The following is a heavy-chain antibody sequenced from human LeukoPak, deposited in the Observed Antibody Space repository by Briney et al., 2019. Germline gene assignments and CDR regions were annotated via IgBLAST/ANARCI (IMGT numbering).Heavy chain of an antibody. Sequence: PGGSLRLSCAASGFTFNTYVISWVRQAPGKGLEWVSSISSSSSYIYYADSVKGRFTISRDNAKNSLYLQMNSLRAEDTAVYYCARGNITMVRGVIITVYYYYGMDVWGQGTTVTVSS. V-gene: IGHV3-21*01. CDR2: ISSSSSYI. CDR3: ARGNITMVRGVIITVYYYYGMDV. CDR1: GFTFNTYV. J-gene: IGHJ6*02. D-gene: IGHD3-10*01.